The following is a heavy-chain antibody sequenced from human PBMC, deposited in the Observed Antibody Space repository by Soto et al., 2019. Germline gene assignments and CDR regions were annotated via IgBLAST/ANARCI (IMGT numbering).Heavy chain of an antibody. Sequence: PSETLSLTCTVSGDSIISSYFSWGWVRQPPGKGLEWIGSSFYLGSSYYNPSLKSRVTMSVDTSKNQFSLRLSSVTAADTAIYYCATRIKVFGLLIPPFDPWGQGTQVTVYS. CDR1: GDSIISSYFS. D-gene: IGHD3-3*01. J-gene: IGHJ5*02. CDR3: ATRIKVFGLLIPPFDP. V-gene: IGHV4-39*07. CDR2: SFYLGSS.